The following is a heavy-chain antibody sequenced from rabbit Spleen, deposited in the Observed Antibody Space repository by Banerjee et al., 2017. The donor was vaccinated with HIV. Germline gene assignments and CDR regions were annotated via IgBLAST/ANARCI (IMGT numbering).Heavy chain of an antibody. CDR1: GFSFSSSYY. J-gene: IGHJ4*01. CDR2: IRGSDTT. V-gene: IGHV1S45*01. Sequence: QEQLVESGGGLVQPEGSLTLTCTASGFSFSSSYYMCWVRQAPGKGLEWIACIRGSDTTYYASWAKRRFTISKTSSTTVTLQLNSLTVADTATYFCARDLTGVIGWNFGWWGPGTLVTVS. D-gene: IGHD1-1*01. CDR3: ARDLTGVIGWNFGW.